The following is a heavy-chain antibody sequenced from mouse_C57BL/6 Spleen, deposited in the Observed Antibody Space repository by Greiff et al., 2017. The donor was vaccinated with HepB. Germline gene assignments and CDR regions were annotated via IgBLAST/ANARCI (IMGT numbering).Heavy chain of an antibody. D-gene: IGHD1-1*01. J-gene: IGHJ1*03. V-gene: IGHV2-6-1*01. Sequence: VKLQESGPGLVAPSQSLSITCTVSGFSLTSYGVHWVRPPPGTGLEWLVVIWRDGSTTYNSALKSRLSISKNNSKSQVVLKMNSLQTDDTAMYYCARHGVYYGSSPWYFDVWGTGTTVTFSS. CDR1: GFSLTSYG. CDR2: IWRDGST. CDR3: ARHGVYYGSSPWYFDV.